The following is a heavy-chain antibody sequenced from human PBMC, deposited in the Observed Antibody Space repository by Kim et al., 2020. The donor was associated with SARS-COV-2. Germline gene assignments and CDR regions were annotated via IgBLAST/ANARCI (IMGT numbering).Heavy chain of an antibody. V-gene: IGHV3-48*02. CDR2: ISSSSTTI. CDR3: VREHPEN. CDR1: GFTFNSYS. Sequence: GGSLRLSCAASGFTFNSYSMNWVRQAPGKGLEWVSYISSSSTTIYYADSVKGRFTISRDNAKNSLFLQMNSLRDDDTAVYYCVREHPENWGQGTLVTVSS. J-gene: IGHJ4*02.